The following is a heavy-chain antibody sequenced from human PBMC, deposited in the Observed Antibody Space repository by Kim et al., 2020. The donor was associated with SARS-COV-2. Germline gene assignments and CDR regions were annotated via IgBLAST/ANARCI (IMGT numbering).Heavy chain of an antibody. Sequence: GGSLRLSCAASGFTFDDYAMHWVRQAPGKGLEWVSLISGDGGSTYYADSVKGRFTISRDNSKNSLYLQMNSLRTEDTALYYCAKELGIVDTAMVRYYYYGMDVWGQGTTVTVSS. V-gene: IGHV3-43*02. CDR2: ISGDGGST. J-gene: IGHJ6*02. D-gene: IGHD5-18*01. CDR3: AKELGIVDTAMVRYYYYGMDV. CDR1: GFTFDDYA.